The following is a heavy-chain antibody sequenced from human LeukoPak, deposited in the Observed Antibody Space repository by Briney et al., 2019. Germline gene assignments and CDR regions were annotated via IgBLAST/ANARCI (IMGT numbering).Heavy chain of an antibody. D-gene: IGHD5-12*01. CDR1: GYTFTSYD. CDR3: ARGGYSGYDLGNWFDP. Sequence: ASVKVSCKASGYTFTSYDINWVRQATGQGLEWMGWMNPNSGNTGYAQKFQGRVTMTRNTSISTAYMEPSSLRSEDTAVYYCARGGYSGYDLGNWFDPWGQGTLVTVSS. V-gene: IGHV1-8*01. J-gene: IGHJ5*02. CDR2: MNPNSGNT.